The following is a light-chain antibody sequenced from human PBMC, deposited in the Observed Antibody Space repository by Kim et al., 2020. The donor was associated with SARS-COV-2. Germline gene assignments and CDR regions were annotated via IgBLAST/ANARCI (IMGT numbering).Light chain of an antibody. V-gene: IGLV2-11*01. Sequence: QSALTQPRSVSVSPGQSVTISCSGTSSDVGGYKFVSWYQQHPGKVPKLILYDVSKRPSGVPDRFSGSKSGNTASLTISGLQAEDEADYYCCSYAGSYIWVFGGGTQLTVL. CDR2: DVS. CDR3: CSYAGSYIWV. CDR1: SSDVGGYKF. J-gene: IGLJ3*02.